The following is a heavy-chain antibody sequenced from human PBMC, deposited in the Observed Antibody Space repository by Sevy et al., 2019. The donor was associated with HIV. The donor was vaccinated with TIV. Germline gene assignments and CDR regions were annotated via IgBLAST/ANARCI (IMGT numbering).Heavy chain of an antibody. D-gene: IGHD4-17*01. CDR1: GGSISSGGYS. CDR3: ARDSMTTVTTPHFDY. CDR2: IYHSGST. Sequence: SETLSLTCAVSGGSISSGGYSWSWIRQPPGKGLEWIGYIYHSGSTYYNPSLKSRVTISVDRSKNQFSLKLSSVTAADTAVYYCARDSMTTVTTPHFDYWGQGTLVTVSS. V-gene: IGHV4-30-2*01. J-gene: IGHJ4*02.